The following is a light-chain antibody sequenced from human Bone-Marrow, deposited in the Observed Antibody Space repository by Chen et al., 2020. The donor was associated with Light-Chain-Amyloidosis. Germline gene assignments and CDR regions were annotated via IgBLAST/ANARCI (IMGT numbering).Light chain of an antibody. CDR2: GSS. V-gene: IGKV3-20*01. J-gene: IGKJ4*01. CDR3: QQYGTSPLT. Sequence: EIVLTQSPGTLSLSPGEGANLSCRASQTLTSNYCTWYQQQFGQAPRLLIYGSSSRATGIPDRFTGSGSGTDFTLTINRLEPEDFAMYYCQQYGTSPLTFGGGTKVEIK. CDR1: QTLTSNY.